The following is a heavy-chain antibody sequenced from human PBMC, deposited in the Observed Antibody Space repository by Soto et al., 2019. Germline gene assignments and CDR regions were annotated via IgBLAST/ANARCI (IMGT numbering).Heavy chain of an antibody. CDR3: ARGLAYYYGSGSYYNYYYYYMDV. Sequence: SETLSLTCTVSGGSISSYYLSWIRQPPGKGLEWIGYIYYSGSTNYNPSLKSRVTISVDTSKNQFSLKLSSVTAADTAVYYCARGLAYYYGSGSYYNYYYYYMDVWGKGTTVTVSS. J-gene: IGHJ6*03. V-gene: IGHV4-59*01. D-gene: IGHD3-10*01. CDR2: IYYSGST. CDR1: GGSISSYY.